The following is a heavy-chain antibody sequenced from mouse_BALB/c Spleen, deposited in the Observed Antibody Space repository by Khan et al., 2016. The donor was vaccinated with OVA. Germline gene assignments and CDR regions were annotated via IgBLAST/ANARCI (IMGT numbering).Heavy chain of an antibody. CDR3: ATSLYGSSYDYAMYY. V-gene: IGHV2-5*01. J-gene: IGHJ4*01. CDR2: IWRGGGT. D-gene: IGHD1-1*01. CDR1: GFFLINFG. Sequence: QVQLKQSGPGLVQPSQSLSITCTVSGFFLINFGVHWVRQSPGKGLEWLGGIWRGGGTYFIPASISGLSITWENSKSQVFFKMNSLQSDDTAIYYCATSLYGSSYDYAMYYWVQGTSVTVSS.